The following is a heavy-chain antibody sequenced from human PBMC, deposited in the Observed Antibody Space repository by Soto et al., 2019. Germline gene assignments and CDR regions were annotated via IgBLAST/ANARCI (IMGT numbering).Heavy chain of an antibody. Sequence: QVQLRESGPGLVKPSQTLSLTCSVSGASVAGGSYYWSWVRQPPGKGLEWIGYIPSRGRPFYNPSLTSRGTMSADTSKNQLSLQLTSVTAADTAVYYCARDTYSGYDLGLWGQGTLVTVSS. CDR3: ARDTYSGYDLGL. CDR2: IPSRGRP. J-gene: IGHJ5*02. CDR1: GASVAGGSYY. D-gene: IGHD5-12*01. V-gene: IGHV4-30-4*01.